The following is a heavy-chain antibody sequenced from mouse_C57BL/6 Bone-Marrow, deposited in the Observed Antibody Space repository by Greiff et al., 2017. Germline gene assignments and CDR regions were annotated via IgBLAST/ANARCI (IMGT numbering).Heavy chain of an antibody. J-gene: IGHJ2*01. CDR3: ATGTRY. CDR2: ISSGSSTI. D-gene: IGHD4-1*01. CDR1: GFTFSDYG. Sequence: DVMLVESGGGLVKPGGSLKLSCAASGFTFSDYGMHWVRQAPEKGLEWVAYISSGSSTISYADTVKGRFTISRENANNTMFLQMTSLRSEDTAMYYCATGTRYWGQGTTLTVSS. V-gene: IGHV5-17*01.